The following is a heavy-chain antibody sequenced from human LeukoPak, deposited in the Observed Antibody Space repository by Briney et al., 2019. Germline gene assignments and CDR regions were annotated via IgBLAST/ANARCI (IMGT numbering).Heavy chain of an antibody. D-gene: IGHD3-9*01. Sequence: SETLSLTCAVYGGSFSGYYWSWIRQPPGKGLEWIGEINHSGSTNYNPSLKSRVTISVDTSKNQFSLKLSSVTAADTAVYYCARGRYYDILTGYYPYGYPITYAFDIWGQGTMVTVSS. CDR2: INHSGST. V-gene: IGHV4-34*01. CDR1: GGSFSGYY. J-gene: IGHJ3*02. CDR3: ARGRYYDILTGYYPYGYPITYAFDI.